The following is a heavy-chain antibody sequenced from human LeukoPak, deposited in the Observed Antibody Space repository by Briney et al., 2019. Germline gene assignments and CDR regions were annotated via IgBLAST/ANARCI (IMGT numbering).Heavy chain of an antibody. D-gene: IGHD3-10*01. CDR1: GYTFTGYY. CDR3: ARVVRGVISGRFDP. CDR2: INPNSGGT. J-gene: IGHJ5*02. Sequence: ASVKVSCKASGYTFTGYYMHWVRQAPGQGLEWMGWINPNSGGTNYAQKFQGRVTMTRDTSISTAYMELSRLRSDDTAVYYCARVVRGVISGRFDPWGQGTLVTVSS. V-gene: IGHV1-2*02.